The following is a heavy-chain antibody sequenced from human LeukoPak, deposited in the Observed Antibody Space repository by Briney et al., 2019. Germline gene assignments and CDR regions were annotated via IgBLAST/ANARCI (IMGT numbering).Heavy chain of an antibody. Sequence: SQTLSLTCTVSGGSISSGSYYWSWIRQPAGKGLEWIGRIYTSGSTNYNPSLKSRVTISVDTSKNQFSLKLSSVTAADTAVYYCARGRGSGWFYWYFDLWGQGTLVTVSS. CDR3: ARGRGSGWFYWYFDL. J-gene: IGHJ2*01. V-gene: IGHV4-61*02. CDR1: GGSISSGSYY. CDR2: IYTSGST. D-gene: IGHD6-19*01.